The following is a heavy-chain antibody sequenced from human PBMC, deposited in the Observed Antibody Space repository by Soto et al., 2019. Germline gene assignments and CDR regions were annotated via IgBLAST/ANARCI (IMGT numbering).Heavy chain of an antibody. V-gene: IGHV1-69*13. CDR2: IIPIFGTA. J-gene: IGHJ4*02. D-gene: IGHD3-22*01. Sequence: SVKVSCKASVGTFSCYAISWVRQAPGQGLEWMGGIIPIFGTANYAQKFQGRVTITADESTSTAYMELSSLRSEDTAVYYCARSLPGTYYYDSSGYPFDYWGQGTLVTVSS. CDR1: VGTFSCYA. CDR3: ARSLPGTYYYDSSGYPFDY.